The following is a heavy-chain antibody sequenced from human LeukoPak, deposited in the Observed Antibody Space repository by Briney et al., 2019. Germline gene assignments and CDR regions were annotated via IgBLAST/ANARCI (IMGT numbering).Heavy chain of an antibody. CDR2: IYYSGST. CDR1: GGSISSHY. Sequence: PSETLSLTCTVSGGSISSHYWSWIRQPPGKGLEWIGYIYYSGSTNYNPSLKSRVTISVDTPKNQFSLKLSSVTAADTAAYYCAREAPILRDGYNIDYYYYYMDVWGKGTTVTVSS. CDR3: AREAPILRDGYNIDYYYYYMDV. V-gene: IGHV4-59*11. J-gene: IGHJ6*03. D-gene: IGHD5-24*01.